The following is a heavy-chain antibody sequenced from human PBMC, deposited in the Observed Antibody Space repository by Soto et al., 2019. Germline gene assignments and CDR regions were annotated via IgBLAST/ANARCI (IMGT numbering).Heavy chain of an antibody. J-gene: IGHJ5*02. V-gene: IGHV4-39*01. CDR2: IDYSGVT. D-gene: IGHD3-10*01. Sequence: SETLSLTCTVSGGSISSGDSYWGWIRRPPGKGLEWVGTIDYSGVTTYNPSLESRVTISVDTSKNQFSLRLSFVTAADTAVYYCARRTPLYASESSRFDPWGQGALVTVSS. CDR3: ARRTPLYASESSRFDP. CDR1: GGSISSGDSY.